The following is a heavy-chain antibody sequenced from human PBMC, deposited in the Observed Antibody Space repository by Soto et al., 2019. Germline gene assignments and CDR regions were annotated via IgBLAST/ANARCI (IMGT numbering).Heavy chain of an antibody. J-gene: IGHJ4*02. CDR1: GFTFSSYW. D-gene: IGHD2-2*01. V-gene: IGHV3-7*01. Sequence: EVQLVESGGGLVQPGGSLRLSCAASGFTFSSYWMSWVRQAPGKGLVWVANIKQDGSEKYYVDSVKGRFTISRDNAKNSLYLQMNSLRAEDTAVYYCARPEGYPGYCNSTSCYGGWGFDYWGQGTLVTVSS. CDR3: ARPEGYPGYCNSTSCYGGWGFDY. CDR2: IKQDGSEK.